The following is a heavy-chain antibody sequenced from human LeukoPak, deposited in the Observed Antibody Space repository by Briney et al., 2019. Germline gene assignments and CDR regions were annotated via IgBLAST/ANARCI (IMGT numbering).Heavy chain of an antibody. J-gene: IGHJ4*02. CDR2: ISAYNGNT. D-gene: IGHD3-22*01. V-gene: IGHV1-18*01. CDR1: GYTFTSYG. CDR3: ARVGDISGFAFGSLDY. Sequence: VASVKVSCKASGYTFTSYGISWVRQSPGQGLEWMGWISAYNGNTNYAQKLQGRVTMTTDTSTNTAYMELRSLRSDDTAVYYCARVGDISGFAFGSLDYWGQETLVTVSS.